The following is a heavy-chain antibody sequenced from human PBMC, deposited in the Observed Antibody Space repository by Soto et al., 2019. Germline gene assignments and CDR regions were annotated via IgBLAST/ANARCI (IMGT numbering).Heavy chain of an antibody. CDR1: GFTFSGSA. J-gene: IGHJ4*02. CDR3: TTCGYSYGLRDFDY. CDR2: IRSKANAYAT. V-gene: IGHV3-73*01. Sequence: LRLSCAASGFTFSGSAIHWVRLAPGKGLEWVGRIRSKANAYATAYAASVKGRFTVGRDDSKNTLYPQMNSLKTEDTAVYYCTTCGYSYGLRDFDYWGQGTLVTVSS. D-gene: IGHD5-18*01.